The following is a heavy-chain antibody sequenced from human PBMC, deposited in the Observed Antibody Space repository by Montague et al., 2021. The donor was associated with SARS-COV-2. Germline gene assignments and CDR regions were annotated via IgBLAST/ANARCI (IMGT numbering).Heavy chain of an antibody. J-gene: IGHJ4*02. CDR2: IYYSGST. CDR3: ARHVDSYGPYYFDY. D-gene: IGHD5-18*01. V-gene: IGHV4-39*01. Sequence: SETLSLTCTVSGGSISSSSYYWGWIRQPPGKGLEWIGSIYYSGSTYYNPSLKSRVTISVDTSKNQFSLKLSSVTAADTAVYYCARHVDSYGPYYFDYWGQGTRVTVSS. CDR1: GGSISSSSYY.